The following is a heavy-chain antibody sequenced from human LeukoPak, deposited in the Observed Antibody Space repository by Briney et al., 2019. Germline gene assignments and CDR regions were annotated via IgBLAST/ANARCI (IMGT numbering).Heavy chain of an antibody. D-gene: IGHD2-15*01. CDR1: GGTFSSYA. J-gene: IGHJ4*02. Sequence: GASVKVSCKASGGTFSSYAISWVRQAPGQGLEWMGRIIPILGIANYAQKFQGRVTITADKSTSTAYMELSSLRSEDTAVYYCATTGTEGAVDAHTDYWGQGTLVTVSS. CDR2: IIPILGIA. CDR3: ATTGTEGAVDAHTDY. V-gene: IGHV1-69*04.